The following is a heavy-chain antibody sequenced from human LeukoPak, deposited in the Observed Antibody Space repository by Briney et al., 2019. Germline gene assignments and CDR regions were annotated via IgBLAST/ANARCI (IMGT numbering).Heavy chain of an antibody. CDR3: VNPMLSSGYYFDY. CDR2: ISSNGGST. CDR1: GFXFSRYA. Sequence: GGSLRLSCSASGFXFSRYAIHWVRQAPGKGLEYVSSISSNGGSTYYVDTLKGRFTISRDNSKNTLYLQMSSLRAEDTAVYYCVNPMLSSGYYFDYWGQGTLVTVSS. D-gene: IGHD3-22*01. J-gene: IGHJ4*02. V-gene: IGHV3-64D*06.